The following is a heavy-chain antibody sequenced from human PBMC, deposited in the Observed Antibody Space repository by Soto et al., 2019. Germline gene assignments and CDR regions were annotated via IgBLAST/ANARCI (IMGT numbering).Heavy chain of an antibody. D-gene: IGHD3-22*01. CDR3: TRDISVSKWLPSSWFDA. CDR1: GFTFDDFA. J-gene: IGHJ5*02. Sequence: EVQLVESGGGLVQPGRSLKISCAASGFTFDDFAMHWVRLAPGKGLEWVSGMNWNGDSKAYAASVKGRFTISRDNDNNSLYLEMISLRPEDTAFYYCTRDISVSKWLPSSWFDAWGQGTLVSVSS. V-gene: IGHV3-9*01. CDR2: MNWNGDSK.